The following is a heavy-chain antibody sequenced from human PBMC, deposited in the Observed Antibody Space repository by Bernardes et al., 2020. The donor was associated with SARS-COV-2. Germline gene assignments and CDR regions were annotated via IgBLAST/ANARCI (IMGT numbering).Heavy chain of an antibody. CDR2: ITERSERS. CDR3: ARDLDYGDNTPFGI. Sequence: SLRLSCAASGFSFGSYGMSWVRQAPGKGLEWVAYITERSERSIYADSVKGQFTISRDNSKNTLYVQMNSLRVEDTAVYYCARDLDYGDNTPFGIWGHGTMVTVSS. V-gene: IGHV3-23*01. D-gene: IGHD4-17*01. J-gene: IGHJ3*02. CDR1: GFSFGSYG.